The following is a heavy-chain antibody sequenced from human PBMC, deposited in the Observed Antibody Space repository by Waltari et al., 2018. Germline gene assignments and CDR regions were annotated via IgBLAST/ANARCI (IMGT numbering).Heavy chain of an antibody. CDR3: ARVARKTYSSPVPGRDYYYGMDV. D-gene: IGHD6-13*01. CDR1: GFTFSRYW. Sequence: EEQLVESGGGLIQPGESLRVSCAVSGFTFSRYWMNWVRQAPGKGLVWVARMKSDGGDKSYADSVKGRFTISRDNAKNTVYLQMKSLRAEDTAVYYCARVARKTYSSPVPGRDYYYGMDVWGLGTTVTVSS. V-gene: IGHV3-74*01. J-gene: IGHJ6*02. CDR2: MKSDGGDK.